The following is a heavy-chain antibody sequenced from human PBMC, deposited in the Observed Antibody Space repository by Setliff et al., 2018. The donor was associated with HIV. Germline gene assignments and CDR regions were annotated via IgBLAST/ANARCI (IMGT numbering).Heavy chain of an antibody. CDR2: IFHSGTT. V-gene: IGHV4-34*12. D-gene: IGHD5-12*01. J-gene: IGHJ4*02. CDR3: ARRSGFALDY. CDR1: GGSFSGYY. Sequence: SETLSLTCAVYGGSFSGYYWSWIRQPPGKGLEWIGSIFHSGTTYYNPSLKSRVTMSVDTSENQFSLKLRSVTAADTAVYYCARRSGFALDYWGQGTLVTVSS.